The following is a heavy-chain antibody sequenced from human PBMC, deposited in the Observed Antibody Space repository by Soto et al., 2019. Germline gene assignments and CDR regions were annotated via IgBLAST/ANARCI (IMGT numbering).Heavy chain of an antibody. CDR3: ARDRGTYYYDSSGYALI. D-gene: IGHD3-22*01. J-gene: IGHJ3*02. Sequence: EVQLVESGGGLVQPGGSLRLSCAASGFTVSSNYMSWVRQAPGKGLEWVSVIYSGGSTYYADSVKGRFTISRDNSKNTLYLQMNSLRAEDTAVYYCARDRGTYYYDSSGYALIWGQGTMVTVSS. V-gene: IGHV3-66*01. CDR2: IYSGGST. CDR1: GFTVSSNY.